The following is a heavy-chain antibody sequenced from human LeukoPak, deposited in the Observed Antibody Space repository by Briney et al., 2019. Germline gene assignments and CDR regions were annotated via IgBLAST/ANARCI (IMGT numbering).Heavy chain of an antibody. J-gene: IGHJ4*02. Sequence: GGSLRLPCIASEFTFSSYNMNWVRQAPGKGLEWVSSISSSSAYIYYADSVKGRFTISRDNAKNSLYLQMDSLRAEDTAVYYCAREIFWSGYFSNLHFDYWGQGTLVTVSS. CDR1: EFTFSSYN. CDR2: ISSSSAYI. CDR3: AREIFWSGYFSNLHFDY. D-gene: IGHD3-3*01. V-gene: IGHV3-21*01.